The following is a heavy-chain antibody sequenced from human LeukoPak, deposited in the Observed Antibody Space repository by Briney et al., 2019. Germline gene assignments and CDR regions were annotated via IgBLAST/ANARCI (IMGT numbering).Heavy chain of an antibody. CDR2: INHDGSAT. J-gene: IGHJ4*02. V-gene: IGHV3-74*01. CDR1: GCAFNGYW. Sequence: PGGSLRLSWAASGCAFNGYWILWLRQAPGKGLVWVSRINHDGSATIYADSVKGRFTFSRDNAKNTLHLQMNSLRVDDTAVYYCVREGAHIAAVGNYFDYWGQGTLVTVSS. D-gene: IGHD6-13*01. CDR3: VREGAHIAAVGNYFDY.